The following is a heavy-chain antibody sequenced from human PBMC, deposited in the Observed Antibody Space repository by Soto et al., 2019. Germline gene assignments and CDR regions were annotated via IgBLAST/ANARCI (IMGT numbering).Heavy chain of an antibody. J-gene: IGHJ4*02. Sequence: SVKVSCKASGGTITSSTIRWVRQAPGQGVEWMGRIIPILGIANYAQKFQGRVTITADKSTSTAYMELSSLRSEDTAMYYFACEEQESTVTFGYWGQGTLVTVSS. CDR1: GGTITSST. CDR2: IIPILGIA. D-gene: IGHD1-1*01. V-gene: IGHV1-69*02. CDR3: ACEEQESTVTFGY.